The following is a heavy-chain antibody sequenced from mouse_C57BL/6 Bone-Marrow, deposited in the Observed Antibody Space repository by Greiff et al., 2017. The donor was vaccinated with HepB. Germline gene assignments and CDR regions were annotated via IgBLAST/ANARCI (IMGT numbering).Heavy chain of an antibody. CDR1: GYTFTDYY. CDR3: AFMDC. Sequence: EVQLQQSGPELVKPGASVKISCKASGYTFTDYYMNWVKQSHGKSLEWIGDINPNNGGTSYNQKFKGKATLTVDKSSSTAYMELRSLTSEDSAIYYCAFMDCWGQGTSVTVAS. J-gene: IGHJ4*01. CDR2: INPNNGGT. V-gene: IGHV1-26*01.